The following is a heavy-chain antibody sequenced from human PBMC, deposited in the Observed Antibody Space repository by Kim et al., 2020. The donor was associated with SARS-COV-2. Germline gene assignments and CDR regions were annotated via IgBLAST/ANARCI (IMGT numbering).Heavy chain of an antibody. V-gene: IGHV3-7*01. CDR2: DGSEI. J-gene: IGHJ3*02. Sequence: DGSEIYCADSVKGRFTISRDNAKKSLYLQMNSLRAEDTAVYYCAKTRALDIWGQGTMVTVSS. CDR3: AKTRALDI. D-gene: IGHD3-3*02.